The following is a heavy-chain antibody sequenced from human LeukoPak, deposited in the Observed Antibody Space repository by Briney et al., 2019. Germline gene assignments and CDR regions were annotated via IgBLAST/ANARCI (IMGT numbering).Heavy chain of an antibody. V-gene: IGHV4-59*01. J-gene: IGHJ4*02. CDR1: GGSFSGYY. CDR3: ARVSGYDWESFYDY. CDR2: IHYSGST. Sequence: PSETLSLTCAVYGGSFSGYYWSWIRQPPGKGLEWLGYIHYSGSTNYNPSLKSRVTISVDTSKNQFSLKLNSVTAADTAVYHCARVSGYDWESFYDYWGQGTLVTVSS. D-gene: IGHD5-12*01.